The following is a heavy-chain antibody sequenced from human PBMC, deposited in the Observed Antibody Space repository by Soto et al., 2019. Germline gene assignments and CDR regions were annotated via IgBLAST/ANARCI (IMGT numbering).Heavy chain of an antibody. V-gene: IGHV1-69*05. D-gene: IGHD3-3*01. Sequence: QVQLVQSGAEVKKPGSSVKVSCKASGGTFSSYAISWVRQAPGQGLEWMGGIIPIFGTANYAQKFQGRVTITXXEXTXXAYMELSSLRSEDTAVYYCARRHTLFGETINWFDPWGQGTLVTVSS. CDR3: ARRHTLFGETINWFDP. J-gene: IGHJ5*02. CDR2: IIPIFGTA. CDR1: GGTFSSYA.